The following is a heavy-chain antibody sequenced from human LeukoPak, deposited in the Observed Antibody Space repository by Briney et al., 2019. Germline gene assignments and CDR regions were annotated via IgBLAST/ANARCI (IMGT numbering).Heavy chain of an antibody. V-gene: IGHV1-8*01. J-gene: IGHJ4*02. CDR1: GYTFTSYD. CDR3: ARGDRRCSSTSCYYHFDY. D-gene: IGHD2-2*01. CDR2: MNPSSGNT. Sequence: GASVKVSCKASGYTFTSYDINWVRQATGQGLEWMGWMNPSSGNTGYAQKFQGRVTMTRNTSISTAYMELSSLRSEDTAVYYCARGDRRCSSTSCYYHFDYWGQGTLVTVSS.